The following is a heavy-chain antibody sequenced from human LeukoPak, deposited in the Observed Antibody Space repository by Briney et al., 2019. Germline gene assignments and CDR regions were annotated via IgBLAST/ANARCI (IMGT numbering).Heavy chain of an antibody. CDR3: ARGTNTVTTFTYYYYYGMDV. D-gene: IGHD4-17*01. Sequence: PGGSLRLSCAASGFAFNTYSMNWVRQAPGKGLEWVSSISSSTTTIYYADSVKGRFTISRDNSKNTLYLQMNSLRAEDTAVYYCARGTNTVTTFTYYYYYGMDVWGQGTTVTVSS. CDR2: ISSSTTTI. J-gene: IGHJ6*02. CDR1: GFAFNTYS. V-gene: IGHV3-48*01.